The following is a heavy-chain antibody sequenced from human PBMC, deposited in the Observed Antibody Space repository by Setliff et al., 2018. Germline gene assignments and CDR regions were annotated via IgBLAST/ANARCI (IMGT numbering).Heavy chain of an antibody. D-gene: IGHD6-6*01. CDR3: ARARGYSSSFYYYYYMDV. V-gene: IGHV4-59*01. CDR2: IHYSGST. J-gene: IGHJ6*03. Sequence: PSETLSLTCSVSGASINRDYWNWIRQPPGKGLEWIGYIHYSGSTNYNPSLKSRVTISFNTSKNQISLKLSPVTPADAAVYYCARARGYSSSFYYYYYMDVWGKGTTVTVSS. CDR1: GASINRDY.